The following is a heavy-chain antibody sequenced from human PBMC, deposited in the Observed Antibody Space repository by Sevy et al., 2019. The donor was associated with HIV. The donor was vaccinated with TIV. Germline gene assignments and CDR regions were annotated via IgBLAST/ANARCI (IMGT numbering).Heavy chain of an antibody. CDR2: IYSGGGT. Sequence: GGSLRLSCAASGFTFSSSYMTWVRQPPGKGLEWVSVIYSGGGTYYGDSVKGRFTISSDNSKNTVYLQMNNLRDNDTPVYYGAGGHGVSGEVAINWFDPWGQGALVTVSS. V-gene: IGHV3-53*01. CDR3: AGGHGVSGEVAINWFDP. CDR1: GFTFSSSY. D-gene: IGHD3-3*01. J-gene: IGHJ5*02.